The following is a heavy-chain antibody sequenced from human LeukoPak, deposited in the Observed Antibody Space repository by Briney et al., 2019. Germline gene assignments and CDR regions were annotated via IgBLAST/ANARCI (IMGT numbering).Heavy chain of an antibody. CDR2: INWTGGTT. V-gene: IGHV3-20*04. J-gene: IGHJ4*02. CDR3: RRTPFTTLVN. D-gene: IGHD3-22*01. CDR1: GFTFDDYG. Sequence: GGSLRLSCAASGFTFDDYGMSWVRQAPGKGLEWIAGINWTGGTTGYADSVKGRFTISRDNAKSSLYLQVNSLRAEDTALYYCRRTPFTTLVNWGPGTLVTVSS.